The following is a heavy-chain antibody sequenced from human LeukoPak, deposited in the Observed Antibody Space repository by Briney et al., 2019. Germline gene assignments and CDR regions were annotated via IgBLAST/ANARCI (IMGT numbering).Heavy chain of an antibody. CDR2: IAPSNSYT. CDR1: GYYFTTHW. J-gene: IGHJ4*02. D-gene: IGHD1-7*01. Sequence: GESLKISCKASGYYFTTHWISWVRQMPGEGLEWMGRIAPSNSYTNYRPSFQGHVTISGDKSISTAYLQWSSLKASDTAMYYCARRTGTTFGGLNFDYWGQGTLVTVSS. CDR3: ARRTGTTFGGLNFDY. V-gene: IGHV5-10-1*01.